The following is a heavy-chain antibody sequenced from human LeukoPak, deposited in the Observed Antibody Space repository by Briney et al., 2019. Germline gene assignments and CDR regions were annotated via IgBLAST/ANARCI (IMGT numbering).Heavy chain of an antibody. V-gene: IGHV3-30-3*01. CDR2: ISYDGSNK. Sequence: GGSLRLSCAASGFTFSSYAMHWVRQAPGKGLEWVAVISYDGSNKYYADSVKGRFTISRDNAKNSLYLQMNSLRDEDTAVYYCARVGSLRDFWSGRPYYYYGMDVWGQGTTVTVSS. CDR1: GFTFSSYA. D-gene: IGHD3-3*01. CDR3: ARVGSLRDFWSGRPYYYYGMDV. J-gene: IGHJ6*02.